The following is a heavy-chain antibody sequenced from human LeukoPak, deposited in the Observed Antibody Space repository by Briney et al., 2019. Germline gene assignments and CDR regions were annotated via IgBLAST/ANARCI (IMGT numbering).Heavy chain of an antibody. CDR3: ARWGSSQIPVYFDY. J-gene: IGHJ4*02. D-gene: IGHD3-16*01. V-gene: IGHV3-30*03. Sequence: PGGSLRLSCAASGFTFSSYGMHWVRQAPGKGLEWVAVISYDGSNKYYADSVKGRFTISRDNSKNTLYLQMNSLRAEDTAVYYCARWGSSQIPVYFDYWGQGTLVTVSS. CDR2: ISYDGSNK. CDR1: GFTFSSYG.